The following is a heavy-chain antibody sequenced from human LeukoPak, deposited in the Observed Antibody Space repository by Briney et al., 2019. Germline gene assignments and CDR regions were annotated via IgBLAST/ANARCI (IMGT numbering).Heavy chain of an antibody. CDR3: ARDSEYSSGWEGFDY. CDR2: IYYSGST. CDR1: GGSVSSGSYY. Sequence: SETLSLTCTVSGGSVSSGSYYWSWIRQPPGKGLEWIGYIYYSGSTIYNPSLKSRVTISVDTSKNQFSLKLSSVTAADTAVYYCARDSEYSSGWEGFDYWGQGTLVTVSS. V-gene: IGHV4-61*01. J-gene: IGHJ4*02. D-gene: IGHD6-19*01.